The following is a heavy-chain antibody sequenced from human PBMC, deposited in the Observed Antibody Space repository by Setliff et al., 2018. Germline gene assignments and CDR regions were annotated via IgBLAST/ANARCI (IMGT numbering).Heavy chain of an antibody. V-gene: IGHV4-38-2*01. J-gene: IGHJ6*03. CDR2: LYHSGTT. D-gene: IGHD6-19*01. CDR3: ARVSQYSSGWYYYYYYIDL. CDR1: GFSITSGYY. Sequence: SETLSLTCAVSGFSITSGYYWGWIRQAPGKGLEWIGSLYHSGTTYSNPSLKRRVTISLDTSKNHSSLKLSSVTAADTAVYYCARVSQYSSGWYYYYYYIDLWDKGTTVTVSS.